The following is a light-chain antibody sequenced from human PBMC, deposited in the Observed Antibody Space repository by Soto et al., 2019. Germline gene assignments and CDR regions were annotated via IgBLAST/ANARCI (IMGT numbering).Light chain of an antibody. CDR2: KAS. V-gene: IGKV1-5*03. CDR1: EYMNIW. Sequence: DIQMTQSPSTLSASVGDRVTITCRASEYMNIWLAWYQQRPGKAPKLLIYKASSLESGVPSRFSGSGSGTEFTLTISSLQPDDFATYYCQQYDTYPLTFGGGTKVEIK. CDR3: QQYDTYPLT. J-gene: IGKJ4*01.